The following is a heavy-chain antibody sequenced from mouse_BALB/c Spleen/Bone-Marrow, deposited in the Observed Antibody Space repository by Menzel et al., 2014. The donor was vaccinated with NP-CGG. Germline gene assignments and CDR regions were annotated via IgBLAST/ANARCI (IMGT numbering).Heavy chain of an antibody. D-gene: IGHD1-2*01. Sequence: QVQLQQSASELARPGASVRLSCRASGYTFTDYMMQWVKQRPGQGLEWIGYIVPRGGYTDYNQKFKGKTTLTADKSSSTAYMQLSGLTSEGSAVYYRARDEITAAFFDYWGQSNTLPVSS. V-gene: IGHV1-4*02. CDR1: GYTFTDYM. J-gene: IGHJ2*01. CDR3: ARDEITAAFFDY. CDR2: IVPRGGYT.